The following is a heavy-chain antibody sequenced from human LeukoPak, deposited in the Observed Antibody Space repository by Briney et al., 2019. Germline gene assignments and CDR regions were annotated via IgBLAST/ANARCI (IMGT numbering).Heavy chain of an antibody. CDR2: ISSSSSYI. V-gene: IGHV3-21*04. Sequence: TGGSLRLSCAASGFTFSSYSMNWVRQAPGKGLEWVSSISSSSSYIYYADSVKGRFTISRDNSKNSLYLQMNSLRTEDTAFYYCAKDRSRSYSSFDYWGQGTLVTVSS. CDR3: AKDRSRSYSSFDY. J-gene: IGHJ4*02. D-gene: IGHD6-19*01. CDR1: GFTFSSYS.